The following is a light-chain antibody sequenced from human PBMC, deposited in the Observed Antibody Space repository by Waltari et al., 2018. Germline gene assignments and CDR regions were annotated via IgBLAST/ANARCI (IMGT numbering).Light chain of an antibody. CDR3: QQHFRTPPT. CDR1: QTVLYTANNKNY. V-gene: IGKV4-1*01. J-gene: IGKJ2*01. CDR2: WAS. Sequence: DIVMTQSPDSLAVSLGERAAINCKSSQTVLYTANNKNYLAWYQQKSGQPPKLLIYWASTRESGVPERFSGSVSGTDFTLTISSLQAEDVAVYYCQQHFRTPPTFGQGTKLEIK.